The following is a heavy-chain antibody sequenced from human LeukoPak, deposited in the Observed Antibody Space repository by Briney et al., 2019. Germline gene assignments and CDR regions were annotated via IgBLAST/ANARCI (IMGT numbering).Heavy chain of an antibody. D-gene: IGHD6-13*01. CDR2: INPNSGDT. Sequence: ASVKVSCKASGYIFTGYYMHWVRQAPGQGLEWMGWINPNSGDTNYAQKFQGRVTMTRDTSISTAYMELSRLRSDDTAVYYCAKVVGISWYVPLDYWGQGTLVTVSS. V-gene: IGHV1-2*02. CDR1: GYIFTGYY. J-gene: IGHJ4*02. CDR3: AKVVGISWYVPLDY.